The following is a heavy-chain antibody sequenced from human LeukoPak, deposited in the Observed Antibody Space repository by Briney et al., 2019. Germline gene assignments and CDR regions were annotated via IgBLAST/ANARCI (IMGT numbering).Heavy chain of an antibody. V-gene: IGHV3-30*02. CDR1: GFTFSSYG. J-gene: IGHJ4*02. Sequence: PGGSLRLSCAASGFTFSSYGMHWVRQAPGKGLEWVAFIQYDGSNKYYADSVKGRFTISRDNSKNTLYLQMNSLRAEDTAVYYCAKGGGVAAAGVLDYWGQGTLVTVSS. CDR3: AKGGGVAAAGVLDY. D-gene: IGHD6-13*01. CDR2: IQYDGSNK.